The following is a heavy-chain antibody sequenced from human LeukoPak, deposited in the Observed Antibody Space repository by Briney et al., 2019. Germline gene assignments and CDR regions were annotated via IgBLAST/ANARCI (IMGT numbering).Heavy chain of an antibody. CDR3: ARGRTPFRSSGCGY. CDR1: GYTFTNYY. CDR2: INPSGGST. Sequence: ASVNVSCKASGYTFTNYYMHWVRQAPGQGLEGMGIINPSGGSTSYAQKFQGRVTMTRDTSTSTVYMELSSLRSEETAVYYCARGRTPFRSSGCGYWGQETLVTVSS. J-gene: IGHJ4*02. V-gene: IGHV1-46*01. D-gene: IGHD6-19*01.